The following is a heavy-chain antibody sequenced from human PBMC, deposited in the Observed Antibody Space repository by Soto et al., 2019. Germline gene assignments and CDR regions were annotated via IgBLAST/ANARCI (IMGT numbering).Heavy chain of an antibody. CDR2: TYYRSKWYN. CDR1: GDSVSSNSAA. CDR3: EKVSSIAARRGGMDV. J-gene: IGHJ6*02. D-gene: IGHD6-6*01. Sequence: SQTLSLTCVISGDSVSSNSAAWNWIRQSPSRGLEWLGRTYYRSKWYNDYAVSVKSRITINPDTSKNQFSLQLNSVTPEDTAVYYCEKVSSIAARRGGMDVWGQGTTVTVAS. V-gene: IGHV6-1*01.